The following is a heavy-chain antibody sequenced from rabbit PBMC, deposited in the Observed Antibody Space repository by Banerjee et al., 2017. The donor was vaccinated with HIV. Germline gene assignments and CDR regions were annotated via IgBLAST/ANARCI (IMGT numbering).Heavy chain of an antibody. D-gene: IGHD6-1*01. J-gene: IGHJ4*01. CDR2: IYAGSSGST. CDR3: ARGDGGTGYGYATYFNL. Sequence: QSLEESGGDLVKPGASLTLTCKASGFSFSSGYYMCWVRQAPGKGLEWIACIYAGSSGSTYYASWAKGRFTISKTSSTTVTLQMTSLTAADTATYFCARGDGGTGYGYATYFNLWGPGTLVTVS. V-gene: IGHV1S40*01. CDR1: GFSFSSGYY.